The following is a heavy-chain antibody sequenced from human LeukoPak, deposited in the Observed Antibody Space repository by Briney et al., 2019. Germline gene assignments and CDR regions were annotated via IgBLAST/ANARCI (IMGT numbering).Heavy chain of an antibody. J-gene: IGHJ4*02. Sequence: PGGSLRLSCAASGFTFSSYSMNWVRQAPGKGLEWVSSISSSSYIYYADSVKGRFTISRDNAKNSLYLQMNSLRAEDTAVYYCARKSGYGHFDYWGQGTLVTVSS. CDR2: ISSSSYI. V-gene: IGHV3-21*01. D-gene: IGHD5-12*01. CDR1: GFTFSSYS. CDR3: ARKSGYGHFDY.